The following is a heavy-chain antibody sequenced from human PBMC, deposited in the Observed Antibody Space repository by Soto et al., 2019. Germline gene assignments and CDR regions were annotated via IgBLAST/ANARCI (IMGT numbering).Heavy chain of an antibody. Sequence: ASVKVSCKASGYTFTSYAMHWVRQAPGQRLEWMGWINAGNGNTKYSQKFQGRVTITTDASTSTAYMELSSLRSEDTAVYYCATYIVVVVAATVYYYGMDVWGQGTTVTVSS. CDR3: ATYIVVVVAATVYYYGMDV. V-gene: IGHV1-3*01. D-gene: IGHD2-15*01. J-gene: IGHJ6*02. CDR2: INAGNGNT. CDR1: GYTFTSYA.